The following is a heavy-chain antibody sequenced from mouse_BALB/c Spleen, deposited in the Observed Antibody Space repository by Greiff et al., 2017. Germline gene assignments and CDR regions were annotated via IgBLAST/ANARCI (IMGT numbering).Heavy chain of an antibody. D-gene: IGHD1-1*01. CDR1: GFTFSSYT. Sequence: EVKLVESGGGLVQPGGSLKLSCAASGFTFSSYTMSWVRQTPEKRLEWVAYISNGGGSTYYPDTVKGRFTISRDNAKNTLYLQMSSLKSEDTAMYYCARHSPYGSRTYYFDYWGQGTTLTVSS. CDR2: ISNGGGST. CDR3: ARHSPYGSRTYYFDY. V-gene: IGHV5-12-2*01. J-gene: IGHJ2*01.